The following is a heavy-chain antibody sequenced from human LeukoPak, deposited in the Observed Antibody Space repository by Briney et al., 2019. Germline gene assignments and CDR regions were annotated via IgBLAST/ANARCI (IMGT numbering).Heavy chain of an antibody. CDR2: IYYTGST. CDR3: VRCYANEFDY. Sequence: PSETLSLTCSVSGVSISTSSYYWGWIRQPPGKGLEWIGTIYYTGSTYYNPSLQSRVTLSVDTSENQFSLKLRSVTAADTAAYHCVRCYANEFDYWGQGTLVTVSS. D-gene: IGHD2-15*01. J-gene: IGHJ4*02. V-gene: IGHV4-39*01. CDR1: GVSISTSSYY.